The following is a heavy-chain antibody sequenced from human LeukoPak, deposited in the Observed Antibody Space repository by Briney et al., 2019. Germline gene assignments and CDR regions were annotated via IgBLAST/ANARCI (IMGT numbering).Heavy chain of an antibody. CDR2: INHSGST. CDR3: ARGQGRYDYVWGSYRPPSSFFDY. D-gene: IGHD3-16*02. J-gene: IGHJ4*02. Sequence: SETLSLTCAVYGGSFSGYYWSWIRQPPGKGLEWIGEINHSGSTNYNPSLKSRVTISVDTSKNQFSLKLSSVTAADTAVYYWARGQGRYDYVWGSYRPPSSFFDYWGQGTLVTVSS. V-gene: IGHV4-34*01. CDR1: GGSFSGYY.